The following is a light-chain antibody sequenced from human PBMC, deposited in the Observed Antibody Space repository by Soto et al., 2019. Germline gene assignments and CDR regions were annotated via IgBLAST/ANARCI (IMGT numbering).Light chain of an antibody. J-gene: IGKJ2*01. Sequence: EIVMTQSPATLSVSPGERATLSCRASQRVSINLAWYQQKPGQAPRLLIYAASTRASGVPARFSASGSGTDFTITISSLQSEDFEINYCQQYDNWPPYTFGPGTKLDIK. CDR1: QRVSIN. CDR3: QQYDNWPPYT. V-gene: IGKV3-15*01. CDR2: AAS.